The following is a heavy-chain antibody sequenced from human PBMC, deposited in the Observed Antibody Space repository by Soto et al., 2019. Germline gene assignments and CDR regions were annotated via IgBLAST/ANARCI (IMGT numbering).Heavy chain of an antibody. CDR3: ARDISLDCSGGSCYRVFDY. CDR1: GDSVSSNSAA. D-gene: IGHD2-15*01. V-gene: IGHV6-1*01. Sequence: PSQTLSLTCVISGDSVSSNSAAWNWIRQSPSRGLEWLGRTYYRSKWYNDYAVSVKSRITINPDTSKNQFSLQLNSVTPEDTAVYYCARDISLDCSGGSCYRVFDYWGQGTLVTVSS. J-gene: IGHJ4*02. CDR2: TYYRSKWYN.